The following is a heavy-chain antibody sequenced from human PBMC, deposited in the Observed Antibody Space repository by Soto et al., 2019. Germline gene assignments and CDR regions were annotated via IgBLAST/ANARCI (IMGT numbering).Heavy chain of an antibody. CDR3: ASTIVLMVYDEYYFDY. V-gene: IGHV3-11*01. J-gene: IGHJ4*02. CDR2: ISSSGSTI. D-gene: IGHD2-8*01. Sequence: QVQLVESGGGLVKPGGSLRLSCAASGFTFSDYYMSWIRQAPGKGLEWVSYISSSGSTIYYADSVKGRFTISRDNAKDSLYLQMNSLRAEDTAVYYCASTIVLMVYDEYYFDYWGQGTLVTVSS. CDR1: GFTFSDYY.